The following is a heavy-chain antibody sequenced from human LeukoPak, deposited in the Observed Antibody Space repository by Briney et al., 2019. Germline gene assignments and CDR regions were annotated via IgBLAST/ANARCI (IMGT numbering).Heavy chain of an antibody. V-gene: IGHV3-23*01. CDR1: GFSFSTYA. D-gene: IGHD2-15*01. CDR3: AKGQRSVAATPMDV. CDR2: ISGSTGST. J-gene: IGHJ6*02. Sequence: PGGSLRLSCAASGFSFSTYAMNWVRQAPGKGLEWVPVISGSTGSTYNADSVKGRFTISRDNSKSTLYVQMNSLRAEDTAVYYCAKGQRSVAATPMDVWGQGTTVTVSS.